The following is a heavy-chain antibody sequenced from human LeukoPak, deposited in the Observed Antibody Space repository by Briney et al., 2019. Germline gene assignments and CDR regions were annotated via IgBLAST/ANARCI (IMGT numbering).Heavy chain of an antibody. CDR1: GGSISGGDYY. CDR3: ARDSGLDSFDY. J-gene: IGHJ4*02. V-gene: IGHV4-30-4*08. CDR2: IYYSGST. D-gene: IGHD3-22*01. Sequence: SETLSLTCSVSGGSISGGDYYWSWIRQPPGKGLEWIGYIYYSGSTYYNPSLKSRVTISVDTSKNQFSQKLSSVTPADTAVYYCARDSGLDSFDYWGQGTLVTVSS.